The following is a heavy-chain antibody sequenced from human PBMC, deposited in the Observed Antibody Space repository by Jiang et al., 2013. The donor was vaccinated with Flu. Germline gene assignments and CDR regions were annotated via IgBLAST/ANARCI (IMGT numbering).Heavy chain of an antibody. V-gene: IGHV1-69*01. Sequence: SGGTFSSYAISWVRQAPGQGLEWMGGIIPIFGTANYAQKFQGRVTITADESTSTAYMELSSLRSEDTAVYYCARDSCGTYYDFWSGPPDMDVWGKGTTVTVSS. D-gene: IGHD3-3*01. CDR1: GGTFSSYA. CDR2: IIPIFGTA. J-gene: IGHJ6*03. CDR3: ARDSCGTYYDFWSGPPDMDV.